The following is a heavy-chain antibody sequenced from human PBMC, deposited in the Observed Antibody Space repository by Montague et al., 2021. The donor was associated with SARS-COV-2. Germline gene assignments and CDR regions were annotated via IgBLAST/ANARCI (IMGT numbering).Heavy chain of an antibody. V-gene: IGHV4-34*01. CDR1: GGSFSGYY. Sequence: SETLSLTCAVYGGSFSGYYWSWIRQPPGKGLEWIGEINHSGSTNYNPSLKSRVTISVDTSKNQFSLKLSSVTAADTAVYYWARGYGYVWGSYRYLHWFDPGGQGTWVT. J-gene: IGHJ5*02. D-gene: IGHD3-16*02. CDR2: INHSGST. CDR3: ARGYGYVWGSYRYLHWFDP.